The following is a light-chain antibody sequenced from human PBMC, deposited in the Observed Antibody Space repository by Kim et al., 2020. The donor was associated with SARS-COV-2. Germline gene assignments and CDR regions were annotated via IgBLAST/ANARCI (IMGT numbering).Light chain of an antibody. CDR3: QKYNTAPWT. J-gene: IGKJ1*01. CDR2: AAS. Sequence: ASVGDSVTITCRASRGIHNYLAWYQQKPGKVPKLLIYAASTLHSGVPSRFSGSGSGTDFTLIISSLQPEDVATYYCQKYNTAPWTFGQGTKVDIK. V-gene: IGKV1-27*01. CDR1: RGIHNY.